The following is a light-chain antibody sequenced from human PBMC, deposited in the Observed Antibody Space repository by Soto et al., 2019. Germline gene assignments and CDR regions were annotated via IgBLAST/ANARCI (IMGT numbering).Light chain of an antibody. J-gene: IGKJ1*01. V-gene: IGKV4-1*01. Sequence: DIVMTQSPDSLAVSLGERATINCKSSQSVLYSSNNQNYLAWYQQKPGQPPKLLIYWTSTRESGVPDRFSGSGSGTDFTLTISSLQAEDVAVYYCQQYYSTPPTFGQGTKVESK. CDR3: QQYYSTPPT. CDR1: QSVLYSSNNQNY. CDR2: WTS.